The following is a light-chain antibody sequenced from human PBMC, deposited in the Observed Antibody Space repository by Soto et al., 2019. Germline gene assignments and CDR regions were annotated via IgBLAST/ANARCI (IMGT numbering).Light chain of an antibody. V-gene: IGKV3-15*01. CDR1: QSVSSN. Sequence: EVVMTQSPATLSVSPGERATLSCRASQSVSSNLAWYQQKPGQAPRLLIHGASTRATGIPARFSGSGSGTEFSLTISSLQSEDFAVYYCQQYNNWPTITFGQGTRLEIX. CDR2: GAS. CDR3: QQYNNWPTIT. J-gene: IGKJ5*01.